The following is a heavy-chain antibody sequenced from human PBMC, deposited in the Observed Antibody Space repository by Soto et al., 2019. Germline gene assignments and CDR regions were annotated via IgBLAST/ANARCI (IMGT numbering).Heavy chain of an antibody. CDR1: GFTFSSYA. V-gene: IGHV3-23*01. J-gene: IGHJ2*01. D-gene: IGHD3-22*01. Sequence: EVQLLESGGGLVQPGGSLRLSCAASGFTFSSYAMSWVRQAPGEGLEWVSDISGSGGNTFYADSVNGRFTISRDNSKNTLYLQINGLRAEDTAVYFCAMDESRISHLFSWLFDLWGRGTLVTVSS. CDR2: ISGSGGNT. CDR3: AMDESRISHLFSWLFDL.